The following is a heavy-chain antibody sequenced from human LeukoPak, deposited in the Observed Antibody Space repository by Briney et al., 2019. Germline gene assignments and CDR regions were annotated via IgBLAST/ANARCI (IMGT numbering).Heavy chain of an antibody. J-gene: IGHJ4*02. CDR1: GYMFTTSF. CDR2: INPSGTST. V-gene: IGHV1-46*01. CDR3: ARGQLGYSSRPIDY. Sequence: ASVKVSCKASGYMFTTSFMHWVRQAPGQGLEGMGVINPSGTSTDYAQKFQGRVTMTRDTSTNTVYMELRSLRSDDTAVYYCARGQLGYSSRPIDYWGQGTLVTVSS. D-gene: IGHD6-13*01.